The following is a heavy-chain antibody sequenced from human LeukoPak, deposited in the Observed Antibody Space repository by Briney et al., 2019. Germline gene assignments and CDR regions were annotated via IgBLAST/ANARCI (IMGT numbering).Heavy chain of an antibody. D-gene: IGHD3-3*01. CDR2: IYYSGSS. V-gene: IGHV4-59*01. CDR3: ASATIFGHMDAFDI. J-gene: IGHJ3*02. CDR1: GGSISSYY. Sequence: SETLSLTCTVSGGSISSYYWSWIRQPPGKGLEWIGNIYYSGSSYYNPSLKSRVTMSVDTSKNQFSLKLRSVTAADTAVYYCASATIFGHMDAFDIWGQGTMVTVSS.